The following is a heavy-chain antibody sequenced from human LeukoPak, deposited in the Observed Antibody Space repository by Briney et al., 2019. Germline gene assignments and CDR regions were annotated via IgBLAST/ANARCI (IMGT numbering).Heavy chain of an antibody. Sequence: GASLQISSKGAGYSFTSYWIGWVRRMPGKGLEWMGIIYPGDSDTRYSPSFQGQVTISADKSISTAYLQWSSLKASDTAMYYCARSPTATCGGPSGYMDVWGKGTTVTVSS. V-gene: IGHV5-51*01. CDR2: IYPGDSDT. CDR1: GYSFTSYW. D-gene: IGHD4-11*01. J-gene: IGHJ6*03. CDR3: ARSPTATCGGPSGYMDV.